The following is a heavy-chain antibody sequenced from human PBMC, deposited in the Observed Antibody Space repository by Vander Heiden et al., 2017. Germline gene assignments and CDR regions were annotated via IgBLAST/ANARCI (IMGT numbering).Heavy chain of an antibody. CDR2: ISFDGSNQ. CDR3: ARVGVDP. V-gene: IGHV3-30*04. Sequence: QVQLVESGGGVVQPGRSLTPPCVVSGFTFNSYPMSWVRQAPGKGLEWVAGISFDGSNQYYAGSVKGRFTISRDNSKNTVYLQIDSLRAEDTALYYCARVGVDPWGQGTLVTVSS. J-gene: IGHJ5*02. CDR1: GFTFNSYP.